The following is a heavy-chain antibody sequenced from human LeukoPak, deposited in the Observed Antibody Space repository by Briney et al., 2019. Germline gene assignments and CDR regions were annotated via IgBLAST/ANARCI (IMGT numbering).Heavy chain of an antibody. CDR3: ARDFNWAFDF. V-gene: IGHV3-30*04. CDR1: GFTFGSFA. D-gene: IGHD1-1*01. Sequence: GGSLRLSCAGSGFTFGSFAMHWVRQAPGKGLKWVAVISYDGSDKYYADSVKGRFTISRDNAKNSVYLQMNSLRAEDSAVYYCARDFNWAFDFWGQGILVTVSS. J-gene: IGHJ4*02. CDR2: ISYDGSDK.